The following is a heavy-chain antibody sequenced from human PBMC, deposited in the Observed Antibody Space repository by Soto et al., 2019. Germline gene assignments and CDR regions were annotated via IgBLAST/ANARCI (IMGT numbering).Heavy chain of an antibody. CDR1: GFSLSTSGVG. J-gene: IGHJ2*01. V-gene: IGHV2-5*02. CDR2: IFWDDDE. D-gene: IGHD3-22*01. Sequence: QITLKESGPTLVKPTQTLKVTCTFSGFSLSTSGVGVGWIRQPPGKALEWLALIFWDDDERYSPSLKSRLTITKDTSKNQVVLTMTNMDPVDTATYYCTHTTTQYHHDSSVYYYARRMGYFDLWGRGTLVTVSS. CDR3: THTTTQYHHDSSVYYYARRMGYFDL.